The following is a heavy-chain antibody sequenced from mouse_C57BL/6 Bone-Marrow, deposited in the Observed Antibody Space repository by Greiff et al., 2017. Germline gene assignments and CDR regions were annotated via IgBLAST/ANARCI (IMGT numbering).Heavy chain of an antibody. Sequence: EVKVVESGAGLVKPGGSLKLSCAASGFTFSSYAMSWVRQTPEKRLEWVAYISSGGDYIYYADTVKGRFTISRDNARNTLYLQMSSLKSEDTAMYYCTRSPYESFAYWGQGTLVTVSA. CDR2: ISSGGDYI. CDR1: GFTFSSYA. CDR3: TRSPYESFAY. V-gene: IGHV5-9-1*02. D-gene: IGHD2-3*01. J-gene: IGHJ3*01.